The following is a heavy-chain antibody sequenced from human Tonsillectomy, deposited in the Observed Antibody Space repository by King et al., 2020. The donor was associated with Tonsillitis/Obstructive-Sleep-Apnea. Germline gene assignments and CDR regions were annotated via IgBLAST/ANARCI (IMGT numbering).Heavy chain of an antibody. V-gene: IGHV1-69*01. CDR1: GGTFISYA. CDR3: ARESSYYGSGSYYPLYYMDV. J-gene: IGHJ6*03. D-gene: IGHD3-10*01. CDR2: IIPMFDAA. Sequence: QLVQSGAEVKKPGSSVKVSCKASGGTFISYAISWVRQAPGQGLEWMGGIIPMFDAANSAQKFQGRVTISADESTSTAYMELSSLRSEDTAVYYCARESSYYGSGSYYPLYYMDVWGKGTTVTVSS.